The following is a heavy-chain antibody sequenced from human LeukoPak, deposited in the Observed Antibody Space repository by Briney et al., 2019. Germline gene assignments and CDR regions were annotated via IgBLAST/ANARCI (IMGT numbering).Heavy chain of an antibody. J-gene: IGHJ4*02. CDR3: AKDLKNWNYVGGLDY. Sequence: GRSLRLSCAASGFTFSSYGMHWVRQAPGKGLEWVAVISYDGSNKYYADSVKGRFTISRDNSKNTLYLQMNSLRAEDTAVYYCAKDLKNWNYVGGLDYWGQGTLVTVSS. CDR2: ISYDGSNK. D-gene: IGHD1-7*01. V-gene: IGHV3-30*18. CDR1: GFTFSSYG.